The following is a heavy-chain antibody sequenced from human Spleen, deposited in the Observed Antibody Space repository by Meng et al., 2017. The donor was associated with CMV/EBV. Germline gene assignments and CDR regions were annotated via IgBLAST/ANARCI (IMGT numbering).Heavy chain of an antibody. CDR1: GFTFSSYA. CDR3: ARDDYSLNYYYGMDV. V-gene: IGHV3-30*04. Sequence: GESLKISCAASGFTFSSYAMHWVRQAPGKGLEWVAVISYDGSNKYYADSVKGRFTISRDNSKNTLYLQMNSLRAEDTAVYYCARDDYSLNYYYGMDVWGQGTTVTVSS. J-gene: IGHJ6*02. CDR2: ISYDGSNK. D-gene: IGHD4-11*01.